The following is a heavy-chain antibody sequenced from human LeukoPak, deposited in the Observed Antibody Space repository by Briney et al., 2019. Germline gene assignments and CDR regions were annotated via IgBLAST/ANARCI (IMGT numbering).Heavy chain of an antibody. CDR3: AREAQTDYGDYVDDAFDI. CDR2: IYTSGST. V-gene: IGHV4-4*07. D-gene: IGHD4-17*01. Sequence: SETLSLTCTVSGGSISSYYWSWIRQPAGKGLEWIGRIYTSGSTNYNPSLKSRVTTSVDTSKNQFSLKLSSVTAADTAVYYCAREAQTDYGDYVDDAFDIWGQGTMVTVSS. CDR1: GGSISSYY. J-gene: IGHJ3*02.